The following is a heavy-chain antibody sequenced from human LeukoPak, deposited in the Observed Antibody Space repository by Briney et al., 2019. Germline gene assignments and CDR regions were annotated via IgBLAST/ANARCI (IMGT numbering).Heavy chain of an antibody. J-gene: IGHJ4*02. CDR3: ARVAFRSSSYISGIDY. CDR1: GFTVSINY. V-gene: IGHV3-53*01. D-gene: IGHD1-14*01. CDR2: IDSSGNT. Sequence: PGGSLRLSCAASGFTVSINYMSWVRQAPGKGLEWVSLIDSSGNTYYADSVKGRFTISRDNSKNTLYLRMNSLRAEDTAVYYCARVAFRSSSYISGIDYWGQGTLVTVSS.